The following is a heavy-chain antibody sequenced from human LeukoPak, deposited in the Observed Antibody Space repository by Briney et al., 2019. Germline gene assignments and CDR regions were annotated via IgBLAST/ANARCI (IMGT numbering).Heavy chain of an antibody. J-gene: IGHJ4*02. CDR1: GFTFSNYA. CDR2: ILGSGGST. D-gene: IGHD3-9*01. CDR3: AKWGDYDVLTGYYVPDY. Sequence: GASLRLSCAASGFTFSNYAMSWVRQAPGKGLEWVSAILGSGGSTFYADSVKGRFTFPRDNSKSTLYLQMNSLRAEDTALYYCAKWGDYDVLTGYYVPDYWGQGTLVTVSS. V-gene: IGHV3-23*01.